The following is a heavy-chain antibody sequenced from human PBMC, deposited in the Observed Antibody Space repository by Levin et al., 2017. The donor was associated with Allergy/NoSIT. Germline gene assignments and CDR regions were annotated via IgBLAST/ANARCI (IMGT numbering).Heavy chain of an antibody. Sequence: GGSLRLSCAASGFTFSSYGMHWVRQAPGKGLEWVAAISYDGSNKYYADSVKGRFTISRDNSKNTLYLQMNSLRAEDTAVYYCAKDPFIVGATGGVYDWGQGTLVTVSS. V-gene: IGHV3-30*18. CDR1: GFTFSSYG. CDR2: ISYDGSNK. J-gene: IGHJ4*02. CDR3: AKDPFIVGATGGVYD. D-gene: IGHD1-26*01.